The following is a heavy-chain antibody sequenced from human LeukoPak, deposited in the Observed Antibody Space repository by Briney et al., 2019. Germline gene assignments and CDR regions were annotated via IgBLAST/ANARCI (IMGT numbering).Heavy chain of an antibody. CDR3: ERHLQQLVFDY. V-gene: IGHV4-39*01. CDR2: IYYRESN. CDR1: GGSHSSISYY. J-gene: IGHJ4*02. Sequence: SDTLSLPCTVSGGSHSSISYYGGWVRQPPGKGVGWIGSIYYRESNYYNPSLKSRITISVDTSKIQFSRKLSSVTAADTAVYYCERHLQQLVFDYWVQGTLVTVSS. D-gene: IGHD6-13*01.